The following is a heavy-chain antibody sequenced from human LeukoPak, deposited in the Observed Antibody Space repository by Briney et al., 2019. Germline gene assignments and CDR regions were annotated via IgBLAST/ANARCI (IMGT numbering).Heavy chain of an antibody. Sequence: GGSLRLSCAASGFTFSSYAMHWVRQAPGKGLEWVAVISYDGSNKYYADSVKGRFTISRDSSKNTLYLQMNSLRAEDTAVYYCARDRIAALWAPSGLCYWGQGTLVTVSS. CDR1: GFTFSSYA. CDR2: ISYDGSNK. V-gene: IGHV3-30-3*01. D-gene: IGHD6-13*01. J-gene: IGHJ4*02. CDR3: ARDRIAALWAPSGLCY.